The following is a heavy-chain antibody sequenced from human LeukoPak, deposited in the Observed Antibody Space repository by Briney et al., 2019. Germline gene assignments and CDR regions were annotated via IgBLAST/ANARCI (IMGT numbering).Heavy chain of an antibody. Sequence: GGSLRLSCAASGFTFSSYWMSWVRQAPGKGLEWVANIKQDGSEKYYVDSVKGRFTISRDNAKNSLYLQMNSLRAEDTAVYYCARDWWAYRSSSASLDYWGQGTLVTVSS. CDR2: IKQDGSEK. V-gene: IGHV3-7*01. CDR3: ARDWWAYRSSSASLDY. D-gene: IGHD6-13*01. J-gene: IGHJ4*02. CDR1: GFTFSSYW.